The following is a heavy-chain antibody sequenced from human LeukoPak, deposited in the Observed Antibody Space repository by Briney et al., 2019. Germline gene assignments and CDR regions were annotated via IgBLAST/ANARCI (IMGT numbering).Heavy chain of an antibody. Sequence: APVKVSCKASGYTFTGYYMHWVRQAPGQGLEWMGRINPNSGGTNYAQKFQGRVTMTRDTSISTAYMELSRLRSDDTAVYYCARDRPDIVVVPAANPTDAFDIWGQGTMVTVSS. CDR3: ARDRPDIVVVPAANPTDAFDI. V-gene: IGHV1-2*06. CDR2: INPNSGGT. J-gene: IGHJ3*02. D-gene: IGHD2-2*01. CDR1: GYTFTGYY.